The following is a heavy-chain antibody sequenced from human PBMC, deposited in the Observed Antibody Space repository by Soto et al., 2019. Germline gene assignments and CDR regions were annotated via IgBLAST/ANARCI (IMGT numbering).Heavy chain of an antibody. D-gene: IGHD6-19*01. CDR1: GVTFSSSA. J-gene: IGHJ3*02. CDR3: ARSETAGHRGFDI. Sequence: QVQLVQSGAEMREPGSSVKVSCKASGVTFSSSAINWLRQAPGQGPEWMGGIIPTFGTANYIEKFRGRVTITADTSTSTAYMEVSSLTSEDKAMYFCARSETAGHRGFDIWGQGTMVTVSS. V-gene: IGHV1-69*06. CDR2: IIPTFGTA.